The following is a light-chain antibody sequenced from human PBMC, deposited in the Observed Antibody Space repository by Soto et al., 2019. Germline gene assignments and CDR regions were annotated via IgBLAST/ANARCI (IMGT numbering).Light chain of an antibody. CDR1: SSDVGGYNY. CDR3: SSYAGSSNSVV. J-gene: IGLJ2*01. V-gene: IGLV2-8*01. Sequence: QSALTQPPSASGSLGQSVTISCTGTSSDVGGYNYVSWHQQHPGKAPKVMIYEVTKRPPGVPDRFSGSKSGNTASLTVSGLQAEDEADYYCSSYAGSSNSVVLGGGTKLTVL. CDR2: EVT.